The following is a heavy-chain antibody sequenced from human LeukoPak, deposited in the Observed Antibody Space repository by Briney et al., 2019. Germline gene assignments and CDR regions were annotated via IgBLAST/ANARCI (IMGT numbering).Heavy chain of an antibody. CDR3: ARNPLSLRLGELSGYWLDP. CDR1: GGTFSRYA. CDR2: IIPIFGTA. V-gene: IGHV1-69*05. D-gene: IGHD3-16*02. J-gene: IGHJ5*02. Sequence: ASVKVSCKASGGTFSRYAISWVRQAPGQGLEWMGGIIPIFGTADYAQKFQGRVTITTDESTSTDYMGLSSLRSEDTAVYYCARNPLSLRLGELSGYWLDPWGQGTLVTVSS.